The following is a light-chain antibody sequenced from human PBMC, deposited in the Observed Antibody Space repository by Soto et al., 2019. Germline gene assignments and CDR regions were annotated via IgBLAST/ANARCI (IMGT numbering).Light chain of an antibody. J-gene: IGKJ4*01. CDR3: QHRSNWPRT. V-gene: IGKV3-11*01. Sequence: EVVLTQSPATLSLSPGERATLSCRASQNIDNYVAWYQQKFGQAPRLLIYDASIRATGIPARFSGRGSGTDFTLTIDSLEPEDFAVYYCQHRSNWPRTFGGGTKVEIK. CDR1: QNIDNY. CDR2: DAS.